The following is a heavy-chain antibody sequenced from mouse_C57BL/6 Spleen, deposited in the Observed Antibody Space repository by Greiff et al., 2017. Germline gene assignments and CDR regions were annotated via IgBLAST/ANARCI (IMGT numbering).Heavy chain of an antibody. V-gene: IGHV5-9-1*02. Sequence: EVQLVESGEGLVKPGGSLKLSCAASGFTFSSYAMSWVRQTPEKRLEWVAYISSGGDYIYYADTVKGRFTISRDNARNTLYLQLSSLTSEDTAMYYCTRGTNWNVSYAMDYWGQGTSVTVSS. CDR3: TRGTNWNVSYAMDY. J-gene: IGHJ4*01. CDR1: GFTFSSYA. CDR2: ISSGGDYI. D-gene: IGHD4-1*01.